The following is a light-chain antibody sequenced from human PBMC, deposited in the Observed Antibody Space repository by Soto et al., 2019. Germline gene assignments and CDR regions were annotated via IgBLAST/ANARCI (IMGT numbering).Light chain of an antibody. Sequence: EIVLTQSPGTLSLSPGERATLSCRASQSVTSSYLAWYQQKPGQAPRLLIYGASSRATGIPDRFSGSGSGTDFTFTISSLETEDFAVYYCQQYGNSPLTFGGGTKVEI. J-gene: IGKJ4*01. CDR3: QQYGNSPLT. CDR1: QSVTSSY. CDR2: GAS. V-gene: IGKV3-20*01.